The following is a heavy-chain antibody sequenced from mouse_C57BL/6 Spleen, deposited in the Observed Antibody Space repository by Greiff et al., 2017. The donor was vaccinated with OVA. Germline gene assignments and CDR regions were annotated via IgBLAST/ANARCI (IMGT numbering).Heavy chain of an antibody. D-gene: IGHD2-3*01. V-gene: IGHV1-69*01. CDR2: IDPSDSYT. Sequence: QVQLQQPGAELVMPGASVKLSCKASGYTFTSYWMHWVKQRPGQGLEWIGEIDPSDSYTNYNQKFKGKSTLTVDKSSSTAYMRLSSLTSEASAVYYCARRDGYYAMDYWGQGTSVTVSS. J-gene: IGHJ4*01. CDR1: GYTFTSYW. CDR3: ARRDGYYAMDY.